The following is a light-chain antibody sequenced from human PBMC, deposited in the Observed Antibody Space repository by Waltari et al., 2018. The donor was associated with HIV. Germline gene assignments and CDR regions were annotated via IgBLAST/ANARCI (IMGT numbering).Light chain of an antibody. Sequence: SYVLTQPPSVSVAPGQTARITCGGNNIGRKRVQWYRQKPGQAPVVVVYHDSGRPSGIPERFSGSNSGNTATLTLSRVEAGDEADYYCQVWDSSSHHWVFGGGTKLTVL. CDR1: NIGRKR. CDR2: HDS. CDR3: QVWDSSSHHWV. V-gene: IGLV3-21*02. J-gene: IGLJ3*02.